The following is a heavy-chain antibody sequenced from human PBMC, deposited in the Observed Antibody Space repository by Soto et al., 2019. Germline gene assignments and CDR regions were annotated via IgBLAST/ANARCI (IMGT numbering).Heavy chain of an antibody. D-gene: IGHD6-13*01. J-gene: IGHJ5*01. Sequence: SETLSLTCTVSGGSISSSSFYWGWIRQPPGKGLEWIGSIYYSGTTSYNPSLKSRVTISIDTSKNQFSLQLSSVTAADTAVYYCARHSGGYASSWFHSRGQATLVTICS. CDR1: GGSISSSSFY. V-gene: IGHV4-39*01. CDR2: IYYSGTT. CDR3: ARHSGGYASSWFHS.